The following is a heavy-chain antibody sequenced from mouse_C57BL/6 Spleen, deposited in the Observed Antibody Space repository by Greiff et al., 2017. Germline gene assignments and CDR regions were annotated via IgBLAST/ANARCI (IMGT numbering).Heavy chain of an antibody. D-gene: IGHD3-1*01. CDR1: GYAFSSSW. CDR2: IYPGDGDT. Sequence: VQLEQSGPELVKPGASVKISCKASGYAFSSSWMNWVKQRPGKGLEWIGRIYPGDGDTNYNGKFKGKATLTADKSSSTAYMQLSSLTSEDSAVYFCARSEALSYWGQGTLVTVSA. CDR3: ARSEALSY. J-gene: IGHJ3*01. V-gene: IGHV1-82*01.